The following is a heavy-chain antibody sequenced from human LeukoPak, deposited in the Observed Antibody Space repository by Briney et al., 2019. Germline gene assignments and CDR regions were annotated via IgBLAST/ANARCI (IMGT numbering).Heavy chain of an antibody. CDR2: IRYDGSKK. D-gene: IGHD3-22*01. V-gene: IGHV3-33*01. Sequence: PGGSLRLSCAASGFTFSIYGMHWVRQAPGKGLEWVAVIRYDGSKKYYADSVKGRFTISRDNSKNTLYLQMNSLRVEDTAVYYCARAQDYDSSGYVDAFDMWGQGTMVTVSS. CDR3: ARAQDYDSSGYVDAFDM. CDR1: GFTFSIYG. J-gene: IGHJ3*02.